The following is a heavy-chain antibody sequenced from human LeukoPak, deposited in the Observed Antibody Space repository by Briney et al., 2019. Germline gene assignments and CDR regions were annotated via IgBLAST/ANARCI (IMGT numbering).Heavy chain of an antibody. D-gene: IGHD1-14*01. CDR1: GFTFDDYA. V-gene: IGHV3-9*01. CDR3: AKDRGPPGMGALDY. Sequence: GGSLRLSCAASGFTFDDYAMHWVRHAPGKGLEWVSGISWNSGSIGYADSVKGRFTISRDNAKNSLYLQMNSLRAEDTALYYCAKDRGPPGMGALDYWGQGTLVTVSS. J-gene: IGHJ4*02. CDR2: ISWNSGSI.